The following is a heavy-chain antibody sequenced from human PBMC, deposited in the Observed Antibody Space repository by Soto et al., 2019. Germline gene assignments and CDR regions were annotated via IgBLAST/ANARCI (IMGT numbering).Heavy chain of an antibody. CDR2: FDPEDGET. J-gene: IGHJ3*02. V-gene: IGHV1-24*01. D-gene: IGHD2-2*01. CDR1: GYTLTELS. Sequence: ASVKVSCKVSGYTLTELSMHWVRQAPGKGLEWMGGFDPEDGETIYAQKFQGRVTMTEDTSTDTAYMELSSLRSEDTAVYYCATFVVVVPAAMLYAFDIWGQGTMVTVSS. CDR3: ATFVVVVPAAMLYAFDI.